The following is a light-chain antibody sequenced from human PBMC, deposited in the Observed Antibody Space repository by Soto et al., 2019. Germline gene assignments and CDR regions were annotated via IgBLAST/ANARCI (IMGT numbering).Light chain of an antibody. CDR1: ESVSSSF. CDR2: GAS. CDR3: QPYGSSPFT. J-gene: IGKJ3*01. Sequence: EIVLTQSPGTLSLSPGERATLSCRASESVSSSFLAWYQQKPGLAPKLLIYGASTRATVIPGMFSGGGSGKDFSLTISRLEPEDFAVYFCQPYGSSPFTFGPGTKVDIK. V-gene: IGKV3-20*01.